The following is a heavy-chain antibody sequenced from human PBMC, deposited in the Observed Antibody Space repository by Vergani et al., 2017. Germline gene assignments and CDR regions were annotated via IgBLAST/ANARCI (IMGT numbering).Heavy chain of an antibody. J-gene: IGHJ6*02. CDR2: ISSSGDII. Sequence: EVQLVESGGGLVQPGGSLRLSCAVSGFTFSSYEMNWIRQAPGKGLEFVSYISSSGDIIYYADSVVGRFTISRDNAKNSLYLQMNSLRAEDTAVYYCAREKGDTTMVNYYYYGMDVWGRGTTVTVSS. CDR1: GFTFSSYE. D-gene: IGHD5-18*01. CDR3: AREKGDTTMVNYYYYGMDV. V-gene: IGHV3-48*03.